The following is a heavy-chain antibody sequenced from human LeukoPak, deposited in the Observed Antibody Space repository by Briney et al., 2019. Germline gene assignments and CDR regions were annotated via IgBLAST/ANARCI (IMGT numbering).Heavy chain of an antibody. V-gene: IGHV3-30*14. CDR1: GFTLSRHP. CDR3: ARDPRIAVAGTTAYDYIFHMDV. Sequence: GGSLRLSCAASGFTLSRHPIFWVRQAPAKGLEGVAVISHDGGNKYYTHSVQGRFPLSRDNSKKTVYIHTNTLRPNEPALYYCARDPRIAVAGTTAYDYIFHMDVWGKESTVIVSS. D-gene: IGHD6-19*01. CDR2: ISHDGGNK. J-gene: IGHJ6*03.